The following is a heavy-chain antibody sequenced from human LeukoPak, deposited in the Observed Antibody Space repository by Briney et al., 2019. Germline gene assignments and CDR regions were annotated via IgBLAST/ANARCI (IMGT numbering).Heavy chain of an antibody. CDR3: ARHSFTYYYDSSGYSDY. CDR1: GYTFNSYG. V-gene: IGHV1-18*01. CDR2: ISAYNGNT. D-gene: IGHD3-22*01. J-gene: IGHJ4*02. Sequence: ASVKVSCKASGYTFNSYGISWVRQAPGQGLEWMGWISAYNGNTDSAQKFQDRVTMTTDTSTSTAYMELRSLRSDDTAVYYCARHSFTYYYDSSGYSDYWGQGTLVTVSS.